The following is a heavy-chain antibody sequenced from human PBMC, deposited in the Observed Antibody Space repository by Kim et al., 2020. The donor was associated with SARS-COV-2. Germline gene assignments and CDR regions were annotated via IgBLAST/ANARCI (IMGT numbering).Heavy chain of an antibody. D-gene: IGHD2-2*01. CDR2: IYYSGNT. V-gene: IGHV4-39*01. CDR1: GGSISSSGYY. CDR3: ARRSGYCTTSSCSRYFDY. Sequence: SETLSLTCTVSGGSISSSGYYWGWIRQPPGKGLEWIGSIYYSGNTYYNPSLKSRVTISVDTSKNQFSLKLSSVTAADTAVYYCARRSGYCTTSSCSRYFDYWGQGTLVTVSS. J-gene: IGHJ4*02.